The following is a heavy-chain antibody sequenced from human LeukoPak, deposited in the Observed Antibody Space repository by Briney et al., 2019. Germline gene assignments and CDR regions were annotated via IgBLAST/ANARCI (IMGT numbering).Heavy chain of an antibody. D-gene: IGHD3-22*01. CDR2: ITGSGGST. Sequence: PGGSLRLSCTASGFTFNLYAMTWVRQAPGKGLEWVSAITGSGGSTYYADSVKGRFTISRDNSKNTLYLQMNSLRAEDTAVYYCAKEIVHSSGYRKPHPIDYWGQGTLVTVSS. V-gene: IGHV3-23*01. CDR3: AKEIVHSSGYRKPHPIDY. CDR1: GFTFNLYA. J-gene: IGHJ4*02.